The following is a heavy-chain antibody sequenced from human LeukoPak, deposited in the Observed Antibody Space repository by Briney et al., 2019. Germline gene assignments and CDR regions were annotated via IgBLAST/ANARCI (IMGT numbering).Heavy chain of an antibody. J-gene: IGHJ4*02. V-gene: IGHV3-23*01. Sequence: GGSLILSCGASGLTFSTSAMSWVRPAPGKGLEWVSGISGSGVTTYYADSVKGRFTISRDNSENTVYLQMDSLRAEDTALYYCAKMGSAPYYDHFDYFDYWGQGTLVTVSS. CDR1: GLTFSTSA. CDR2: ISGSGVTT. CDR3: AKMGSAPYYDHFDYFDY. D-gene: IGHD3-10*01.